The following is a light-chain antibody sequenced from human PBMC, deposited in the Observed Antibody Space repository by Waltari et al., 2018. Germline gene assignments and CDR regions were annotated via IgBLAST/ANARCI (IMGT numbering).Light chain of an antibody. J-gene: IGKJ1*01. V-gene: IGKV3-15*01. CDR1: QNVGIN. CDR3: HQYNNWPRT. CDR2: GAS. Sequence: EIVMTQSPATLSVSPGERATLSCRASQNVGINLAWYQHKPGQVPRLFIYGASTRATGFPARFSGSGSGTEFTLTISSLQSEDFAVYYCHQYNNWPRTFGQGTKVEIK.